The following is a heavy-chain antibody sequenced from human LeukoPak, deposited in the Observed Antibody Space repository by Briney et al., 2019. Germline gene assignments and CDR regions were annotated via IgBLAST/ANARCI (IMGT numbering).Heavy chain of an antibody. CDR2: IYYSGST. CDR3: ARSGGGYYDSSGYYY. CDR1: GGSISSSSYY. V-gene: IGHV4-39*01. J-gene: IGHJ4*02. Sequence: SETLSLTCTVSGGSISSSSYYWGWIRQPPGKGLEWIGSIYYSGSTYYNPSLKSRVTISVDTSKNQFSLKLSSMTAADTAVYYCARSGGGYYDSSGYYYWGQGTLVTVSS. D-gene: IGHD3-22*01.